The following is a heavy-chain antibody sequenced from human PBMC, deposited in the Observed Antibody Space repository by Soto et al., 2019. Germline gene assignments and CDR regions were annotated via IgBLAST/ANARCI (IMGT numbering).Heavy chain of an antibody. CDR2: IYSGGST. CDR1: GFTVSSNY. J-gene: IGHJ5*02. CDR3: AREGVYYDSSGYTENWFDP. D-gene: IGHD3-22*01. V-gene: IGHV3-66*01. Sequence: EVQLVESGGGLVQPGGSLRLSCAASGFTVSSNYMSWVRQATGKGLEWVPVIYSGGSTYYADSVKGSFTISRDNSKNTLYLQMNSLRAEDTAVYYCAREGVYYDSSGYTENWFDPWGQGTLVTVSS.